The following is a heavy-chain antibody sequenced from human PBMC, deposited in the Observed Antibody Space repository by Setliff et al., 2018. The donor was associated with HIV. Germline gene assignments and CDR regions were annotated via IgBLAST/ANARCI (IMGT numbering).Heavy chain of an antibody. J-gene: IGHJ4*02. Sequence: GGSLRLSCAASRFILSAHVIYWVRQGPGKGLESAPVTSYDATSEAQGGAIEYVEPVKGRFTISRDDSRNTLYLDMNSLKTEDTAVYYCTGSFLGNWGQGTLVTVSS. CDR2: YDATSEAQGGAI. V-gene: IGHV3-15*04. CDR3: TGSFLGN. D-gene: IGHD3-3*01. CDR1: RFILSAHV.